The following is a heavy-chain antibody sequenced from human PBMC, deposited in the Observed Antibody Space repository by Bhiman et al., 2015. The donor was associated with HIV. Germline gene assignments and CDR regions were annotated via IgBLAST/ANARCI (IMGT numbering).Heavy chain of an antibody. J-gene: IGHJ6*04. V-gene: IGHV3-7*01. D-gene: IGHD3-9*01. CDR1: GFTFGSYW. CDR3: ARDGQSFDWLLLNYYHHGMDV. CDR2: IKGDGSER. Sequence: EVQLVESGGGLVRPGGSLRLSCAASGFTFGSYWMTWVRQAPGKGLEWVANIKGDGSERYYVDSVKGRFTISRDNAKNSLYLQMNSLRAEDTAVYYCARDGQSFDWLLLNYYHHGMDVWGTGTTVTVSS.